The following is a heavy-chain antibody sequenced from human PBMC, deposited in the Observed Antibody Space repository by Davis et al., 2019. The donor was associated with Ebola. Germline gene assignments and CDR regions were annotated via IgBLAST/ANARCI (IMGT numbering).Heavy chain of an antibody. CDR3: ARGRTQVVVITTGPHYGMDV. CDR2: IYYSGIT. Sequence: MPSETLSLTCTVSGGSIISSSSYWGWIRQPPRKGLEWIGSIYYSGITYYNPSLKSRVTISVDTSKKQFSLKVTSVTAADTAVYYCARGRTQVVVITTGPHYGMDVWVKGTTVTVSS. CDR1: GGSIISSSSY. V-gene: IGHV4-39*07. D-gene: IGHD3-22*01. J-gene: IGHJ6*04.